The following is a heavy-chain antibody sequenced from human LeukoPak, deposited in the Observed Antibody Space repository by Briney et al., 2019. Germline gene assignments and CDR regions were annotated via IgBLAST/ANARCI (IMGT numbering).Heavy chain of an antibody. CDR3: ASHYYGSGTEYLHH. J-gene: IGHJ1*01. D-gene: IGHD3-10*01. CDR2: ISSGSRSI. V-gene: IGHV3-48*02. CDR1: GFAFRSYS. Sequence: SGGSLRLSCTASGFAFRSYSMNWVRQAPGKGLEWVSYISSGSRSIYYADSVKGRFTISRDNAKYSLYLQMNSLRDEDTAAYFCASHYYGSGTEYLHHWGQGTLVSVSS.